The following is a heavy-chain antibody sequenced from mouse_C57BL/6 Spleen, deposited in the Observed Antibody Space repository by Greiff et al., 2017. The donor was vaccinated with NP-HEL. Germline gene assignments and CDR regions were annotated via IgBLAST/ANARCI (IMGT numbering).Heavy chain of an antibody. CDR1: GYTFTSYW. Sequence: QVQLQQPGAELVRPGTSVKLSCKASGYTFTSYWMHWVKQRPGQGLEWIGVIDPSDSYTNYNQKFKGKATLTVDTSSSTAYMQLSSLTSEDSAVYYCAREGTYYSNSFDYWGQGTTLTVSS. J-gene: IGHJ2*01. CDR3: AREGTYYSNSFDY. V-gene: IGHV1-59*01. CDR2: IDPSDSYT. D-gene: IGHD2-5*01.